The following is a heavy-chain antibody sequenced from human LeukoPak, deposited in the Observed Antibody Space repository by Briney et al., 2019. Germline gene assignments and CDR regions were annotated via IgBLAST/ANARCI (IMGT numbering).Heavy chain of an antibody. D-gene: IGHD3-22*01. Sequence: ASVKVSCKASGYTFTGYYMHWVRQAPGQGLEWMGWINPNSGGTNYAQKLQGRVTMTTDTSTSTAYMELRSLRSDDTAVYYCARDGDYYDSSGYYFDWGQGTLVTVSS. CDR2: INPNSGGT. CDR3: ARDGDYYDSSGYYFD. V-gene: IGHV1-2*02. CDR1: GYTFTGYY. J-gene: IGHJ4*02.